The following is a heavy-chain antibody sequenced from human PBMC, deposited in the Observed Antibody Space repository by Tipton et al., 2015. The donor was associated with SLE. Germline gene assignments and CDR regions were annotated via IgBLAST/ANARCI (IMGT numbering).Heavy chain of an antibody. D-gene: IGHD3-22*01. J-gene: IGHJ3*02. CDR1: GYTFTSYD. Sequence: QLVQSGPEVKKPGASVKVSCKASGYTFTSYDINWVRQATGQGLEWMGWMNPNTGHTGYAQKFQGRVTMTRNTSISTAYMELSSPRSEDTAVYYCARGAMIVVVPGAFDIWGQGTTVTVSS. CDR3: ARGAMIVVVPGAFDI. CDR2: MNPNTGHT. V-gene: IGHV1-8*01.